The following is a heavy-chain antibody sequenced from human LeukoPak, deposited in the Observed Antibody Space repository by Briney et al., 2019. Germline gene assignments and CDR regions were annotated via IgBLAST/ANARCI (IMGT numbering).Heavy chain of an antibody. V-gene: IGHV3-43*02. D-gene: IGHD1-14*01. CDR2: ISADGGTT. Sequence: GGSPRLSCAASGFTFANYGMHWVRQVPGEGLEWVSLISADGGTTYYTDSVKGRFTISRGNSKNSLHLQMNSLRTEDTALYYCARDRFAEDYWGQGTLVTVSS. CDR1: GFTFANYG. CDR3: ARDRFAEDY. J-gene: IGHJ4*02.